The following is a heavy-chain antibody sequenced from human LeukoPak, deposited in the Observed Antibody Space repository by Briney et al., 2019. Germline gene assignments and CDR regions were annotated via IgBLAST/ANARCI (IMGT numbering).Heavy chain of an antibody. D-gene: IGHD3-22*01. J-gene: IGHJ5*02. V-gene: IGHV1-8*01. CDR2: MNPNSGNT. CDR1: GYTFTSYD. CDR3: ARGSYYDSSGSHNWFDP. Sequence: ASVKVSCKASGYTFTSYDINWVRQATGQGLEWMGWMNPNSGNTGYAQKFQGRVTMTRNTPISTAYMELSSLRSEDTAVYYCARGSYYDSSGSHNWFDPWGQGTLVTVSS.